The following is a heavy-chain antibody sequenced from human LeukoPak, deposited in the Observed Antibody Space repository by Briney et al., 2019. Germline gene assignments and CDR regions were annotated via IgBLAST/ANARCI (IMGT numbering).Heavy chain of an antibody. J-gene: IGHJ4*02. V-gene: IGHV4-39*01. CDR3: ARLSPRCCDY. CDR1: GGSISDSSYF. Sequence: PSQTLSLTCTVSGGSISDSSYFCGWTRQPPGKGLEWIGSIDYSGKTYYNPSLKSRVTVSADTSKNQFSLKLSSVTAADTAIYYCARLSPRCCDYWGQGTLVTVSS. D-gene: IGHD4/OR15-4a*01. CDR2: IDYSGKT.